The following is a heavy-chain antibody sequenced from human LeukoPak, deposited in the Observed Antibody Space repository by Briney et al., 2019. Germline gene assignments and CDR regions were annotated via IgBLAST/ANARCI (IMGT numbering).Heavy chain of an antibody. CDR2: INHSGST. CDR1: GGSFSGYY. V-gene: IGHV4-34*01. J-gene: IGHJ6*02. CDR3: ARGPITMVRGAMTYYYYGMDV. Sequence: SETLSLTCAVYGGSFSGYYWSWIRQPPGKGLEWIGEINHSGSTNYNPSLKSRVTISVDTPKNQFSLKLSSVTAADTAVYYCARGPITMVRGAMTYYYYGMDVWGQGTTVTVSS. D-gene: IGHD3-10*01.